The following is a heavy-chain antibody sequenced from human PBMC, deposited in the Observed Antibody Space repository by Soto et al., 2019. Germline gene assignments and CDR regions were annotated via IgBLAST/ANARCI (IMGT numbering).Heavy chain of an antibody. CDR3: ARDPGGGAVDAFDI. CDR1: GYNFTTYA. Sequence: QVQFVQSGAEVKKPGASVKVSCKASGYNFTTYAIHWVRQAPGQRLEWMGWINTGKGNTKYSQKFQGRVTITRDTSASTAYMDLSSLRSGDTAVYYCARDPGGGAVDAFDIWGQGTMVTVSS. CDR2: INTGKGNT. J-gene: IGHJ3*02. V-gene: IGHV1-3*04. D-gene: IGHD3-16*01.